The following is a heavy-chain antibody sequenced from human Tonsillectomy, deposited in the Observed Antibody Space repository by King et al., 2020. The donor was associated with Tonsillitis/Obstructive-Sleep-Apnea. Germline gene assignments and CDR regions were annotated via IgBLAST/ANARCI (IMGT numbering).Heavy chain of an antibody. V-gene: IGHV3-23*01. CDR3: TNAGSLATSDF. CDR1: GLTFSNYA. D-gene: IGHD1-26*01. Sequence: VQLLESGGDLVQPGGSLRVSCAASGLTFSNYAMSWVRQAPGKGLEWVSSISGSGGSTYYSASVKGRFTISRDNSKNTLYLQLNSLRAEDTAVYFCTNAGSLATSDFWGQGTLVTVSS. J-gene: IGHJ4*02. CDR2: ISGSGGST.